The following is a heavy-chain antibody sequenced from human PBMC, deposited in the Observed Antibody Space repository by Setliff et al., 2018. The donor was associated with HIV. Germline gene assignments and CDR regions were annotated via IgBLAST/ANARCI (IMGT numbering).Heavy chain of an antibody. CDR3: TRDPPTSGWYFDL. V-gene: IGHV3-74*01. CDR2: IKPDGSSI. J-gene: IGHJ2*01. Sequence: ESLKLSCAASGFSISSYWMHWVRQTPGKGLVWVSRIKPDGSSITYADSVKGRFTISRDNAKNTVYLQMNSLSAEDAAVYYCTRDPPTSGWYFDLWGRGTLGTVS. D-gene: IGHD7-27*01. CDR1: GFSISSYW.